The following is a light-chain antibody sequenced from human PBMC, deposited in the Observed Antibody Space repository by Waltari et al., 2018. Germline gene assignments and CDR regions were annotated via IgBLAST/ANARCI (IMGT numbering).Light chain of an antibody. CDR3: QQYGSSPYT. CDR1: ESISTW. J-gene: IGKJ2*01. V-gene: IGKV3-20*01. CDR2: GAS. Sequence: TQSPSTLSASVGDTVTFTCRASESISTWLAWYQQKPGQAPRLLIYGASTRATGIQDKFRGSGVGADFTLTISRLDPEDFAMYFCQQYGSSPYTFGQGTKLE.